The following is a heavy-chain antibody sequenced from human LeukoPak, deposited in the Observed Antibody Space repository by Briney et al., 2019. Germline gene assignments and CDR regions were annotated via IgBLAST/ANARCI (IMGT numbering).Heavy chain of an antibody. CDR3: ARGHGMDV. J-gene: IGHJ6*02. V-gene: IGHV3-48*03. CDR1: GFTFSSYE. Sequence: PGRSLRLSCVASGFTFSSYEMNWVRQAPGKGLEWVSYISSGSSMFHADSVKGRFTISRDNAKNSLYLQMNSLRAEDTAVYYCARGHGMDVWGQGTTVTVSS. CDR2: ISSGSSM.